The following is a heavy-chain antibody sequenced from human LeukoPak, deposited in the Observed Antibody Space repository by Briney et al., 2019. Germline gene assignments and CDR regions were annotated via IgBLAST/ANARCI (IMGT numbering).Heavy chain of an antibody. CDR3: ARKVPLLWFGDSLDYYYGMDV. J-gene: IGHJ6*02. CDR1: GGSISSSSYY. Sequence: SETLSLTCTVSGGSISSSSYYWGWIRQPPGKGLEWIGSIYYSGSTYYNPSLKSRVTISVDTSKNQFTLKLSSVTAADTAVYYCARKVPLLWFGDSLDYYYGMDVWGQGTTVTVSS. D-gene: IGHD3-10*01. V-gene: IGHV4-39*01. CDR2: IYYSGST.